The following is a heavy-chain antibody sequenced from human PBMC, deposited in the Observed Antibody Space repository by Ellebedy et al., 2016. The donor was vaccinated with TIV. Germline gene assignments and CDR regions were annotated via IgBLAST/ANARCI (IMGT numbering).Heavy chain of an antibody. V-gene: IGHV3-23*01. CDR1: GFTFSPYA. CDR3: ARFRYTSAWHLGHNGLDC. CDR2: IVGSGSQ. D-gene: IGHD6-19*01. Sequence: PGGSLRLSCAASGFTFSPYAMAWVRQAPGKGLEWVSGIVGSGSQKYADSVKGRFTISRDISKRTLYLQMNSLRAEDTAVYYLARFRYTSAWHLGHNGLDCWGQGTLVSVSS. J-gene: IGHJ4*02.